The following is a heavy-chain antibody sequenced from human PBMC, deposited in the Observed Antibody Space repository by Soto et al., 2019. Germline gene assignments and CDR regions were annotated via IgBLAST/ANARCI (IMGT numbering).Heavy chain of an antibody. V-gene: IGHV4-39*01. J-gene: IGHJ6*02. CDR1: GGSISSSSYY. CDR2: IYYSGST. Sequence: SETLSLTCTVPGGSISSSSYYWGWIRQPPGKGLEWIGSIYYSGSTYYNPSLKSRVTISVDTSKNQFSLKLSSVTAADTAVYYCASGVVVVAATDYYYYYGMDVWGQGTTVTVSS. CDR3: ASGVVVVAATDYYYYYGMDV. D-gene: IGHD2-15*01.